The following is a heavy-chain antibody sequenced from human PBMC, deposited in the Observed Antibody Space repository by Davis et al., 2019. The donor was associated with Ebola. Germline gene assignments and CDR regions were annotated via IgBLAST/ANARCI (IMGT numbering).Heavy chain of an antibody. V-gene: IGHV3-23*01. CDR3: ARHDDY. CDR1: GFVFRSYV. Sequence: GESLKISCAASGFVFRSYVMSWVRRAPGKGLEWVSTHGTSGDTYYADSVKGRFTISRDNAKNSLYLQMNSLTDEDTAVYYCARHDDYWGLGTRVTVSS. CDR2: HGTSGDT. J-gene: IGHJ4*02.